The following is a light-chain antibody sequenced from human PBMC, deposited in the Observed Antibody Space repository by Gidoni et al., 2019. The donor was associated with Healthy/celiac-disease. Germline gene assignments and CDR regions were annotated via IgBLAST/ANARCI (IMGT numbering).Light chain of an antibody. CDR1: QCVSSD. J-gene: IGKJ4*01. CDR2: DAS. V-gene: IGKV3-11*01. CDR3: QQRSNWPLLT. Sequence: EIVLTQSPATLSLSPGERATLSCSASQCVSSDLAWYQQKPGQAPRLLIYDASNRATGIPARFSGSGSGTDCTLTISSLEPEDFEVYYCQQRSNWPLLTYGGGTKVEIK.